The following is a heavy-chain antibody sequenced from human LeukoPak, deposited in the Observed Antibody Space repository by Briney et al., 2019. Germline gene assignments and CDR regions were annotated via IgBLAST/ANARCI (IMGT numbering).Heavy chain of an antibody. Sequence: ASVKVSCKASGYTFTSYAMHWVRQAPGQRLEWMGWTNVGNGNTKYSQKFQGRVTITRDTSASTAYMELSSLRSEDTAVYYCARGVRITMVRGVIIRGPFDYWGQGTLVTVSS. D-gene: IGHD3-10*01. CDR3: ARGVRITMVRGVIIRGPFDY. J-gene: IGHJ4*02. CDR1: GYTFTSYA. CDR2: TNVGNGNT. V-gene: IGHV1-3*01.